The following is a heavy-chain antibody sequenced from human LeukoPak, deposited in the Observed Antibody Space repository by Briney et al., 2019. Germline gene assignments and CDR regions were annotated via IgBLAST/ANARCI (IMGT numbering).Heavy chain of an antibody. D-gene: IGHD3-22*01. J-gene: IGHJ3*02. CDR3: AKGSYYDSSGYYKVGDAFDI. CDR1: GFTFDDYG. CDR2: ISGSGGST. V-gene: IGHV3-23*01. Sequence: GSLRLSCAASGFTFDDYGMSWVRQAPGKGLEWVSAISGSGGSTYYADSVKGRFTISRDNPKNTLYMQMNSLRAEDTAVYYCAKGSYYDSSGYYKVGDAFDIWGQGTMVTVSS.